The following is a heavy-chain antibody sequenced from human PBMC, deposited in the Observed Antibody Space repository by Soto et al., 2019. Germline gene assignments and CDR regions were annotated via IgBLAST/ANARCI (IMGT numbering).Heavy chain of an antibody. CDR2: IYWDDDK. D-gene: IGHD2-21*02. CDR3: AHSRCGGDCLQSYSSHYYYGMDV. Sequence: ESGPTLVNPTQTLTLTCTFSGFSLSTSGVGVGWIRQPPGKAMELLALIYWDDDKRYSSSLKSRLTITKDTSKIQVVLTMTNMDPVDTATYYCAHSRCGGDCLQSYSSHYYYGMDVWGQGT. CDR1: GFSLSTSGVG. J-gene: IGHJ6*02. V-gene: IGHV2-5*02.